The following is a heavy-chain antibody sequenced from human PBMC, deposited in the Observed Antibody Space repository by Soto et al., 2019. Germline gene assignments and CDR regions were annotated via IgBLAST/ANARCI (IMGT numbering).Heavy chain of an antibody. Sequence: QVQLQESGPGLVKPSETLSLTCTVSGGSISSYYWSWIRQPPGKGLEWIGYVYYSGSTDYNPSLKSRVXXSXDXXKNQFSLKLSSVTAADTAVYYCARHRRVAVHCFDYWGQGTLVTVSS. D-gene: IGHD6-19*01. J-gene: IGHJ4*02. CDR1: GGSISSYY. CDR2: VYYSGST. CDR3: ARHRRVAVHCFDY. V-gene: IGHV4-59*08.